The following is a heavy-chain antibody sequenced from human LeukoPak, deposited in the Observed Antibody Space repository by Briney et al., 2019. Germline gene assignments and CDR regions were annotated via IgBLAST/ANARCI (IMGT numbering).Heavy chain of an antibody. CDR2: IYYSGST. CDR3: ASAGTTPYNWFDP. CDR1: GGSISSYY. Sequence: SETLSLTCTVSGGSISSYYWSWIRQPPGKGLEWIGYIYYSGSTNYNPSLKSRVTISVDTSKNQFSLKLSSVTAADTAVYYCASAGTTPYNWFDPWGQGTLVTVSS. J-gene: IGHJ5*02. D-gene: IGHD1-14*01. V-gene: IGHV4-59*01.